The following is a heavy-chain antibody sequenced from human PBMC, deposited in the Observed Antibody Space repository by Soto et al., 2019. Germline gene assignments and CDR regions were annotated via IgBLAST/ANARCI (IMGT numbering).Heavy chain of an antibody. D-gene: IGHD6-6*01. V-gene: IGHV3-64D*06. J-gene: IGHJ4*02. CDR1: GFTFSSYA. Sequence: PGGSLRLTCSASGFTFSSYAMHWVRQAPGKGLEYVSAISSNGGSTYYADSVEGRFTISRDNSKNTLYLQMSSLRAEDTAVYYCVMEPEYSSSFRWSGDYWGQGTLVTVSS. CDR2: ISSNGGST. CDR3: VMEPEYSSSFRWSGDY.